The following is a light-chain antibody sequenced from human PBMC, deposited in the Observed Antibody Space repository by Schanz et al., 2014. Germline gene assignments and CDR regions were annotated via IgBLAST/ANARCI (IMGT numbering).Light chain of an antibody. Sequence: QSALTQPASVSGSPGQSITISCTGTSSDVGGYDYVSWYQQHPGKAPKLMIYEGSKRPSGVSNRFSGSGSGNTASLTISGLQAEDEADYYCCSYTSSSTLGFGGGTKLTVL. V-gene: IGLV2-14*01. CDR1: SSDVGGYDY. CDR2: EGS. J-gene: IGLJ2*01. CDR3: CSYTSSSTLG.